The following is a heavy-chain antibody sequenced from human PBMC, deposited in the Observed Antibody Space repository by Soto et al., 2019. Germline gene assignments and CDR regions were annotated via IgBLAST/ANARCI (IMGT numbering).Heavy chain of an antibody. CDR2: INPSGGST. D-gene: IGHD2-2*01. CDR1: GSTFTSYY. Sequence: ASVKVSCKAPGSTFTSYYMHWVLQSPGQGLEWIGKINPSGGSTSYAQKLQGRVTMTRDTSTSTVYMELSSLRSEDTAVYYCARDRSEYQDIVAVPAAAPTYYFDYWGQGTLVTVSS. V-gene: IGHV1-46*01. J-gene: IGHJ4*02. CDR3: ARDRSEYQDIVAVPAAAPTYYFDY.